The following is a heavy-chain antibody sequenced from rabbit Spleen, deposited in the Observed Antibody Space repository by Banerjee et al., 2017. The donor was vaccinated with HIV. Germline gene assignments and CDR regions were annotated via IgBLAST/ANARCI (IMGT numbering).Heavy chain of an antibody. CDR3: ARKLDGGSNTFTLGL. Sequence: QEQLVESGGGMVQPEGYLTLTCTASGFSFSSGYDMCWVRQAPGKGLAWIACIVVSTGSTYYASWAKGRFTISKTSSTTVTLQMTSLTAADTATYFCARKLDGGSNTFTLGLWGPGTLVTVS. J-gene: IGHJ4*01. CDR1: GFSFSSGYD. D-gene: IGHD4-2*01. V-gene: IGHV1S45*01. CDR2: IVVSTGST.